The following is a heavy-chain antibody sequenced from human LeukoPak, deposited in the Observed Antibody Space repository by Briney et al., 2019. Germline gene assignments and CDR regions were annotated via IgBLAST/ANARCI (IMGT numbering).Heavy chain of an antibody. CDR3: ARDRKCYYHMDV. V-gene: IGHV4-34*01. CDR2: INHSGST. Sequence: SETLSLTCAVYGGSFSGYYWSWIRQPPGKGLEWIGEINHSGSTNYNPSLKSRVTISVDTSKTQFSLNLTSLTAADTAVYYCARDRKCYYHMDVWGKGTTVTVSS. J-gene: IGHJ6*03. D-gene: IGHD1-14*01. CDR1: GGSFSGYY.